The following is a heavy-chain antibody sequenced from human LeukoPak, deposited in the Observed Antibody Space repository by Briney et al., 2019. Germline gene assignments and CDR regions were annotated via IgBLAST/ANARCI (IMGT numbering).Heavy chain of an antibody. J-gene: IGHJ4*02. CDR2: IRSKAYGGTT. Sequence: GGSLRLSCTASGFTFGDYAMSWVRQAPGKGLEWVGFIRSKAYGGTTEYAASVKGGFTISRDDSKSIAYLQMNSLKTEDTAVYYCTRSRYGSGSRLDYWGQGTLVTVSS. V-gene: IGHV3-49*04. CDR3: TRSRYGSGSRLDY. D-gene: IGHD3-10*01. CDR1: GFTFGDYA.